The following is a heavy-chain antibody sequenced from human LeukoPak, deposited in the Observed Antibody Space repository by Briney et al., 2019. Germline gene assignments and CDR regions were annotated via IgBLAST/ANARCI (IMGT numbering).Heavy chain of an antibody. CDR2: IYYSGST. V-gene: IGHV4-39*01. CDR3: ARHRYSGSYF. J-gene: IGHJ4*02. CDR1: GDSISSSSYY. D-gene: IGHD1-26*01. Sequence: SETLSLTCTVSGDSISSSSYYWGWIRQPPGQGLEWIGSIYYSGSTYYNPSLKSRVTVSVDTSKNQFSLKLSPVTAADTAVYYCARHRYSGSYFWGQGTLVTVSS.